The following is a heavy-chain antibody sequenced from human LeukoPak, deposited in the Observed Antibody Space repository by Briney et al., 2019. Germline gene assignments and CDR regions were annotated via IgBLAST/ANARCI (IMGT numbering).Heavy chain of an antibody. Sequence: PSETLSLTCAVYGGSFSGYYWSWIRQPPGKGLEWIGEINHSGSTNYNPSLKSRVTISVDTSKNQFSLKLSSVTAADTAVYYCARGGSRVTIFGVVTPFDPWGQGTLVTVSS. CDR2: INHSGST. V-gene: IGHV4-34*01. CDR1: GGSFSGYY. D-gene: IGHD3-3*01. J-gene: IGHJ5*02. CDR3: ARGGSRVTIFGVVTPFDP.